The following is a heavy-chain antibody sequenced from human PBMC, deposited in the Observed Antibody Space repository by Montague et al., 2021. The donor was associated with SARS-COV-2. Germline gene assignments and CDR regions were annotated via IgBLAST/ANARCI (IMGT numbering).Heavy chain of an antibody. CDR2: YIGST. D-gene: IGHD5-12*01. CDR3: ARHERQWLRLYPYYFDY. V-gene: IGHV4-39*01. Sequence: YIGSTYYNPSLKSRVTISVDTSKNQFSLKLSSVTAADTAVYYCARHERQWLRLYPYYFDYWGQGTLVTVSS. J-gene: IGHJ4*02.